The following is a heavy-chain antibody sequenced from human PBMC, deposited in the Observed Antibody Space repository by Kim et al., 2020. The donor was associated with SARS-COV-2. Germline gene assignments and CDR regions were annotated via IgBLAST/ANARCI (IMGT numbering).Heavy chain of an antibody. CDR3: ARIDPMDY. CDR2: GGRT. Sequence: GGRTSYAQKCQGRVTMTRDTSTSTVYMELSSRKSEDTAVYYCARIDPMDYWGQGTLVTVSS. V-gene: IGHV1-46*01. J-gene: IGHJ4*02. D-gene: IGHD3-9*01.